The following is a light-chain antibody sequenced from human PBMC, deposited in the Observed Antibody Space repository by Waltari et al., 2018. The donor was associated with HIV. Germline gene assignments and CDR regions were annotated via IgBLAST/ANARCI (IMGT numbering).Light chain of an antibody. CDR3: ATWDDTLSGHVV. V-gene: IGLV1-47*01. Sequence: QSVLTQPPSASGTPGQRITISCSGSSSNIGSNYVYWYQQLPGTAPKLLIYRNNQRPSGVPDRFSVAKSGTSASLAISGLRSEDEADYYCATWDDTLSGHVVFGGGTKLNVL. J-gene: IGLJ2*01. CDR2: RNN. CDR1: SSNIGSNY.